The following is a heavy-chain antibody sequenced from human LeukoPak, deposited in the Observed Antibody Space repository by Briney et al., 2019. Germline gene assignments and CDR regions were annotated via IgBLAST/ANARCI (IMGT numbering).Heavy chain of an antibody. CDR1: GFSFSSYN. V-gene: IGHV3-21*01. J-gene: IGHJ6*03. Sequence: PGGSLRLSCEASGFSFSSYNMDWVRQTPGKGLEWISSITTSSTYTFYADSVKGRFTISRDNARNSLYLQMNSLGVEDTAVYYCARDPYSGTYGNTYYYYMDVWGKGTTVTISS. CDR2: ITTSSTYT. CDR3: ARDPYSGTYGNTYYYYMDV. D-gene: IGHD1-26*01.